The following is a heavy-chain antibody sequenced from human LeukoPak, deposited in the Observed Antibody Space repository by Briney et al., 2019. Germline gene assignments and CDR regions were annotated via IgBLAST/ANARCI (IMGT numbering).Heavy chain of an antibody. J-gene: IGHJ4*02. V-gene: IGHV5-51*01. CDR1: GYRFTSYW. CDR2: IYPGDSDT. Sequence: GESLQISCQGLGYRFTSYWIGWVRQMPGKGLEWMGIIYPGDSDTRYSPSFQGQVTISADKSISTAYLQWSSLKASDTAMYYCARTVGYGSGIFDYWGQGTLVTVSS. D-gene: IGHD3-10*01. CDR3: ARTVGYGSGIFDY.